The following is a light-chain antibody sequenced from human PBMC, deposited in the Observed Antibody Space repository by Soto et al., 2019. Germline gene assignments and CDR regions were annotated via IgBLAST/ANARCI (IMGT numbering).Light chain of an antibody. CDR1: SSDFGSYNR. V-gene: IGLV2-23*01. J-gene: IGLJ1*01. CDR3: CAYAGTTTTYV. Sequence: QSVLSQPASVSGSPGQSITISCTGTSSDFGSYNRVSWYQQHPGKAPKVMIYEGSRRPSGVSNRFSGSKSGNTASLTISGLQAEDEADYYCCAYAGTTTTYVFGTGTKVTVL. CDR2: EGS.